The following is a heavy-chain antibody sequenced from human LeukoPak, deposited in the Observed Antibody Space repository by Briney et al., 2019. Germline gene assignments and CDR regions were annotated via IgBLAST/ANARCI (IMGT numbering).Heavy chain of an antibody. Sequence: ASVKVSCQASGFSFTTKNGISWVRQAPGQRLEWMGWINAGNGNTKYSQKFQGRVTITRDTSASTAYMELSSLRSEDTAVYYCARVSIAASGMDVWGQGTTVTVSS. CDR1: GFSFTTKNG. V-gene: IGHV1-3*01. CDR2: INAGNGNT. J-gene: IGHJ6*02. D-gene: IGHD6-6*01. CDR3: ARVSIAASGMDV.